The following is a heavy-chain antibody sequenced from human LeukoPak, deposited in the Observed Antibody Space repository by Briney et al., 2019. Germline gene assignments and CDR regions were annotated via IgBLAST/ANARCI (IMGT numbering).Heavy chain of an antibody. CDR1: GFTFSSYW. Sequence: PGGSLRLSCAASGFTFSSYWMSWVRQAPGKGLEWVSGISWNSGSIGYADSVKGRFTISRDNAKNSLYLQMNSLRAEDTALYYCAKDQTMEPGAFDIWGQGTMVTVSS. CDR2: ISWNSGSI. D-gene: IGHD1-1*01. CDR3: AKDQTMEPGAFDI. J-gene: IGHJ3*02. V-gene: IGHV3-9*01.